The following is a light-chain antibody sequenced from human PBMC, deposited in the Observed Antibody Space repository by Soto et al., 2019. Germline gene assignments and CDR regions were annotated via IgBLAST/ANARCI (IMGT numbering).Light chain of an antibody. CDR3: QQYKDWPTT. CDR2: GAS. Sequence: EIVLTQSPGTLSLSPGDRATLSCRASQSVSGTYLAWYHQKPGQAPRLLVYGASTRATGIPARFSGSGAGTDFTLTITSLQSEDFGVYFCQQYKDWPTTFGQGTKVEIK. V-gene: IGKV3-15*01. J-gene: IGKJ1*01. CDR1: QSVSGTY.